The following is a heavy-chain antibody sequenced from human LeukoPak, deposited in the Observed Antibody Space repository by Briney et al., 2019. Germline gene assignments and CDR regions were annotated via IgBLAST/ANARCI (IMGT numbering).Heavy chain of an antibody. CDR3: ARVGWDYGDYAAFDY. J-gene: IGHJ4*02. CDR2: IKQDGSEK. Sequence: PGGSLRLSCAASGFTFSSYWMSWVRQAPGKGLEWVANIKQDGSEKYYVDSAKGRFTISRDNAKNSLYLQMNSLRAEDTAVYYCARVGWDYGDYAAFDYWGQGTLVTVSS. CDR1: GFTFSSYW. D-gene: IGHD4-17*01. V-gene: IGHV3-7*01.